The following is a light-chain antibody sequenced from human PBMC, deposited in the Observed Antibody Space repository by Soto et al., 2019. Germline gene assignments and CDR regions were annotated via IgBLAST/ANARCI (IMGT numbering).Light chain of an antibody. CDR1: NIGSKS. CDR2: YDS. Sequence: SSELTQPPSVSVAPGKTARITCGGNNIGSKSVHWYQQKPGQAPVLVIYYDSDRPSGIPERFSGSNSGNTATLTISGVEAGDEADYYCQVWDSNSDHPSVVFGGGTKLTVL. J-gene: IGLJ2*01. CDR3: QVWDSNSDHPSVV. V-gene: IGLV3-21*04.